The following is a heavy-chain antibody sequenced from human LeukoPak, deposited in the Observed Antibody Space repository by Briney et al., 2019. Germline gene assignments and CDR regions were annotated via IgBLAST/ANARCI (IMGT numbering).Heavy chain of an antibody. CDR1: GFTFSSYD. Sequence: GGSLRLSCAASGFTFSSYDMHWVRQAPGKGLEWVAVISYDGSNKYYADSVKGRFTISRDNSKNTLYLQMNSLRAEDTAVYYCAKASPQWWVLGLNFVYSGQGTLVTVSS. J-gene: IGHJ4*02. D-gene: IGHD2-15*01. CDR3: AKASPQWWVLGLNFVY. V-gene: IGHV3-30*04. CDR2: ISYDGSNK.